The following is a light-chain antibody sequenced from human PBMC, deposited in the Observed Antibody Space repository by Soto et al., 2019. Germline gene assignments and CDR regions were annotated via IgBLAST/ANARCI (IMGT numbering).Light chain of an antibody. Sequence: DIVMTQSPDSLAVSLGERATINCKSSQDILHSSNNKNNFAWYQQKPGQPPKLLIFWASTRASGVPDRLRGSGSGTDFTLTISSLQAEDVAVYYCQQYYTTPWTFGQGTKVEIK. J-gene: IGKJ1*01. CDR3: QQYYTTPWT. CDR1: QDILHSSNNKNN. CDR2: WAS. V-gene: IGKV4-1*01.